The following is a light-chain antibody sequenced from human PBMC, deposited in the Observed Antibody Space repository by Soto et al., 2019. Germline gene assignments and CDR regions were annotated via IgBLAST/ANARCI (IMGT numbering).Light chain of an antibody. CDR1: QSVGSN. J-gene: IGKJ1*01. Sequence: EIVMTQSPATLSVSPGERATLSCRASQSVGSNLAWYQQKPGQAPRLLIYGASTRPTGIPARFSGSGSGTEFTITISSLQSEDFAIYFCQQYNNWPPDRTFGQGTKVEIK. CDR2: GAS. CDR3: QQYNNWPPDRT. V-gene: IGKV3-15*01.